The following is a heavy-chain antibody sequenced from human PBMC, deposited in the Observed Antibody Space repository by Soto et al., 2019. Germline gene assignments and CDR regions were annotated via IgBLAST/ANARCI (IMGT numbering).Heavy chain of an antibody. V-gene: IGHV4-30-4*01. CDR2: VSYTGST. CDR3: ARELGFIAAASNYYGMDV. J-gene: IGHJ6*02. D-gene: IGHD6-6*01. Sequence: SETLSLTCTVPGGSISSRDFYWSWVRQPPGKGLEWLGYVSYTGSTYYNPSLRGRLNISIDTSKRQFSLRLSSVTAADTALYYCARELGFIAAASNYYGMDVWGQGTTVTVSS. CDR1: GGSISSRDFY.